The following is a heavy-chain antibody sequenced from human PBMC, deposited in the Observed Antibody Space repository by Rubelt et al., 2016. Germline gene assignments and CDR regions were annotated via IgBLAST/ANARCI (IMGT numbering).Heavy chain of an antibody. Sequence: SSYGMHWVRQAPGKGLEWVAVISYDGSNKYYADSVKGRFTISRDNSKNTLYLQMNSLRVEDTAVYYCAPPISGYSSGWYVYWGQGTLVTVSS. CDR1: SSYG. CDR3: APPISGYSSGWYVY. V-gene: IGHV3-30*03. CDR2: ISYDGSNK. D-gene: IGHD6-19*01. J-gene: IGHJ4*02.